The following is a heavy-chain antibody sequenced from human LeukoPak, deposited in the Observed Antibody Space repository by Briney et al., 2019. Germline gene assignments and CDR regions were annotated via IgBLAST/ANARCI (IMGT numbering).Heavy chain of an antibody. CDR3: ATAPSRITLFGVVPYYFDY. V-gene: IGHV3-11*01. J-gene: IGHJ4*02. CDR1: GFTFSDYY. Sequence: GGSLRLSCAASGFTFSDYYMSWIRQAPGKGLEWVSYISSSGSTIYYADSVKGRFTISRDNAKNSLYLQINGLRAEDTALYYCATAPSRITLFGVVPYYFDYWGQGSLVTVSS. D-gene: IGHD3-3*01. CDR2: ISSSGSTI.